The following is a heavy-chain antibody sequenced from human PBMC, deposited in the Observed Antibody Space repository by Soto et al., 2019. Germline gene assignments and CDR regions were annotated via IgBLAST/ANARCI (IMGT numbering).Heavy chain of an antibody. V-gene: IGHV4-39*01. J-gene: IGHJ3*02. CDR2: IYYSGST. CDR1: GGSISSSSYY. CDR3: ARHLLPNYYDSSGFAFDI. D-gene: IGHD3-22*01. Sequence: TSETLSLRCTVSGGSISSSSYYWGWIRQPPGKGLEWIGSIYYSGSTYYNPSLKSRVTISVDTSKNQFSLKLSSVTAADTAVYYCARHLLPNYYDSSGFAFDIWGQGTMVTVSS.